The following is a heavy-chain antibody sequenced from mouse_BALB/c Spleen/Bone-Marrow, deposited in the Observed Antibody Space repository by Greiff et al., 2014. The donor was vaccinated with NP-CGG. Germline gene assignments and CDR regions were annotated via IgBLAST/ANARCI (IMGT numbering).Heavy chain of an antibody. Sequence: EVQLQESGPELVKPGASVKMSCKASGYTLSSYVMHWVKQKPGQGLEWIGYINPYNDGTKYNEKFKGKATLTSDKSSSTAYMELSSLTSEDSAVYYCAKGDNYRYDFDYWGQGTTLTVSS. J-gene: IGHJ2*01. V-gene: IGHV1-14*01. D-gene: IGHD2-14*01. CDR1: GYTLSSYV. CDR2: INPYNDGT. CDR3: AKGDNYRYDFDY.